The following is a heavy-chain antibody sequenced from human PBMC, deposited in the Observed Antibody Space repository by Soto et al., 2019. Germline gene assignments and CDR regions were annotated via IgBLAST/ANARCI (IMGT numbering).Heavy chain of an antibody. CDR1: GFSVTDHY. J-gene: IGHJ4*02. CDR2: LYTGGSA. V-gene: IGHV3-53*01. Sequence: HPGGSLRLSCAASGFSVTDHYMTWVRQAPGKGLEWVSVLYTGGSAYYGDSVKGRFTISRDSSTNTLYLQMNSLKVGDTAFYFCARSFNDWTTCFDYWSEGTLVTVSS. D-gene: IGHD3-9*01. CDR3: ARSFNDWTTCFDY.